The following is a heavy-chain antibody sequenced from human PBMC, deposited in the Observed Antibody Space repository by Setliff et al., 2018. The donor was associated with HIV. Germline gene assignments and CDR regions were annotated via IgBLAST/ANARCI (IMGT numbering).Heavy chain of an antibody. J-gene: IGHJ6*03. D-gene: IGHD2-2*01. CDR3: VKDEEYIGVVSATMNMPGYYHYYYMDV. V-gene: IGHV3-21*01. Sequence: GGSLRLSCAASGLTFSNYWMHWVRQAPGKGLEWVASISGGGKSIYYADSVKGRFTISRDNADRSLYLQMNSLRAEDTAVYYCVKDEEYIGVVSATMNMPGYYHYYYMDVWGKGSTVTVSS. CDR1: GLTFSNYW. CDR2: ISGGGKSI.